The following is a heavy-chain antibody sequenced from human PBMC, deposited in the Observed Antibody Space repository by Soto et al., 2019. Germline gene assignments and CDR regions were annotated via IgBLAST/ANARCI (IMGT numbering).Heavy chain of an antibody. CDR1: GGSFSGYY. V-gene: IGHV4-34*01. CDR3: ARGLYSSSSGLSDY. CDR2: INHSGST. J-gene: IGHJ4*02. D-gene: IGHD6-6*01. Sequence: NPSETLSLTCAVYGGSFSGYYWSWIRQPPGKGLEWIGEINHSGSTNYNPSLKSRVTISVDTSKNQFSLKLSSVTAADTAVYYCARGLYSSSSGLSDYWGQGTLVTVSS.